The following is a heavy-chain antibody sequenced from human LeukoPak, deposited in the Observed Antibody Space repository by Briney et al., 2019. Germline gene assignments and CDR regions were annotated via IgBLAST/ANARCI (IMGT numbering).Heavy chain of an antibody. CDR3: ARGREGIAVRWCVEETRGHFLDP. CDR2: ISSTSSTI. CDR1: GLTFSSYA. V-gene: IGHV3-21*01. Sequence: PGGSLRFSCAASGLTFSSYAMIGVRQAPGKGLEWVSSISSTSSTIYYPYSVKRRFTISRDNAKSSLYLQTNRLGVEDTAVYYCARGREGIAVRWCVEETRGHFLDPWGQGTLVTVSS. J-gene: IGHJ5*02. D-gene: IGHD6-19*01.